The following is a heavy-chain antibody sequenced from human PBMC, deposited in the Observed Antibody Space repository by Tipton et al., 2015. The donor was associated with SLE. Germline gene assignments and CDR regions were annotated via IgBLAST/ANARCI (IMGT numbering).Heavy chain of an antibody. Sequence: TLSLTCIVSGGSISRSNYYWGWIRQPPGKGLEWIGSIYYSGSTYYNPSLKSRVTISVDTSKNQFSLNVSSVTAADTAVYYCARHGLHYGPETPFDFWGQGTLVTVSS. CDR3: ARHGLHYGPETPFDF. J-gene: IGHJ4*02. CDR2: IYYSGST. CDR1: GGSISRSNYY. D-gene: IGHD3-10*01. V-gene: IGHV4-39*01.